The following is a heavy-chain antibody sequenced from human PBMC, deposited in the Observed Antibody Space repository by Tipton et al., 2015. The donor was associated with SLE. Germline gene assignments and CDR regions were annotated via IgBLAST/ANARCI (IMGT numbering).Heavy chain of an antibody. CDR3: ARTEVGGYSHDAFDL. V-gene: IGHV4-61*05. D-gene: IGHD6-25*01. CDR1: GGSISSSSYY. J-gene: IGHJ3*01. CDR2: IYSGGST. Sequence: TLSLTCTVSGGSISSSSYYWGWIRQPPGKTLEWIGYIYSGGSTNYNPSLKSRVSISVDTSKNQFSLKLSSVTAADTAVYYCARTEVGGYSHDAFDLWGHGTMVTVSS.